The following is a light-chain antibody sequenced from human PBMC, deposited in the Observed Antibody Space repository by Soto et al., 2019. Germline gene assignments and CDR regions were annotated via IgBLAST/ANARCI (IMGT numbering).Light chain of an antibody. CDR3: QHHNSYSQT. J-gene: IGKJ1*01. V-gene: IGKV1-5*01. Sequence: DIQLTQSPPTLSASVGHRVTITCRASQSIRYYLAWYQQMPGKAPKLLIYGASSLQSGVPSRFSGSGSGTEFTLTISSLQPDDFATYFCQHHNSYSQTFGQGTKV. CDR2: GAS. CDR1: QSIRYY.